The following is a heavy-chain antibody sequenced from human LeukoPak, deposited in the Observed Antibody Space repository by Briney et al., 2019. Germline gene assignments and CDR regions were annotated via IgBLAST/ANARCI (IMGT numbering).Heavy chain of an antibody. J-gene: IGHJ4*02. V-gene: IGHV3-7*01. CDR2: IKQDGSEK. D-gene: IGHD6-19*01. CDR3: AREFTAVAGSVDY. CDR1: GFTFSSYW. Sequence: GGSLRLSCAASGFTFSSYWMSWVRQAPGKGLEWVANIKQDGSEKYYVDSVKGRFTISRDNAKNSLYLQMNSLRAEDTAVYYCAREFTAVAGSVDYWGQGTLVTVSS.